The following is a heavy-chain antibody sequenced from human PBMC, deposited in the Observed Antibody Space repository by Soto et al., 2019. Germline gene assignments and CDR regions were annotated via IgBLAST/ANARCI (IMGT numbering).Heavy chain of an antibody. J-gene: IGHJ4*02. CDR1: GGSISSYY. Sequence: PSETLSLTWPVSGGSISSYYWSWIRQPPGKGLEWIGYVYYSGSTNYNPSLKSRVSISVDTSKNQFSLKLSSVTAADTAVYYCARDPLSGYYDYWGLGTLVTVSS. V-gene: IGHV4-59*01. D-gene: IGHD3-22*01. CDR2: VYYSGST. CDR3: ARDPLSGYYDY.